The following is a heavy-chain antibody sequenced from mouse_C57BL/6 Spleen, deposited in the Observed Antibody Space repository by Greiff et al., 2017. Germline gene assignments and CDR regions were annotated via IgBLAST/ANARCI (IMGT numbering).Heavy chain of an antibody. D-gene: IGHD3-2*01. Sequence: EVQLQESGGGLVQPGGSMKLSCAASGFTFSDAWMDWVRQSPEKGLEWVAEIRNKANNHATYYAESVKGRFTISRDDSKSNVYLQMNSLRDEDTGIYYCTRRDSSGPFAYWGQGTLVTVSA. CDR1: GFTFSDAW. V-gene: IGHV6-6*01. J-gene: IGHJ3*01. CDR2: IRNKANNHAT. CDR3: TRRDSSGPFAY.